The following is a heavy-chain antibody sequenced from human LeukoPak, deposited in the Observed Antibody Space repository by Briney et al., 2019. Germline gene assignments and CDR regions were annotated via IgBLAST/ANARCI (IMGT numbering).Heavy chain of an antibody. CDR2: ISWNSGSI. D-gene: IGHD6-13*01. CDR1: GFTFDDYA. CDR3: AKDAVYSSNWYDY. J-gene: IGHJ5*01. V-gene: IGHV3-9*01. Sequence: GGSLRLSCAASGFTFDDYAMHWVRQAPGKGLEWVSGISWNSGSIGYADSVKGRFTISRDNAKNSLYLQMNSLRAEDTALYYCAKDAVYSSNWYDYWGQGTLVTVSS.